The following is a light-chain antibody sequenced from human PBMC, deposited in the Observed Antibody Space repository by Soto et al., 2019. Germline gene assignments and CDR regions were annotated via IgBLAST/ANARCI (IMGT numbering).Light chain of an antibody. Sequence: DIQMTQSPSSLSASVGDRVTITCRASQGISSYLAWYQQKPGKVPKLLIYSASILQSGVPSRFSGSGSGTDFTLTISSLQPEDVATYYCQKCNSAPFTFGPGTKVDIK. J-gene: IGKJ3*01. CDR3: QKCNSAPFT. CDR2: SAS. V-gene: IGKV1-27*01. CDR1: QGISSY.